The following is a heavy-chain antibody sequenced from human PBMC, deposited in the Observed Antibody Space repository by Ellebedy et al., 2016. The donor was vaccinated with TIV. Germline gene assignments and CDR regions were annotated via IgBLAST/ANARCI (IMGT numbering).Heavy chain of an antibody. CDR1: GGSISSYY. CDR3: ARGQGRRKATDY. D-gene: IGHD5-12*01. V-gene: IGHV4-4*07. Sequence: SETLSLTXAVSGGSISSYYWSWLRQPAGKGLEWIGRIYTSGSTNYNPSLKSRVTMSVDTSKNQFSLKLRSVTAADTAVYYCARGQGRRKATDYWGQGTLVTVSS. CDR2: IYTSGST. J-gene: IGHJ4*02.